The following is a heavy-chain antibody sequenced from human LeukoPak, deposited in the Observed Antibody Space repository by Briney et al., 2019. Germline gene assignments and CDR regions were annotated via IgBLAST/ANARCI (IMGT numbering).Heavy chain of an antibody. CDR3: SKSRASREESTGSIDC. D-gene: IGHD2-8*02. J-gene: IGHJ4*02. CDR1: GFTFSSFA. CDR2: IRGSGSST. V-gene: IGHV3-23*01. Sequence: GGSLRLSCAASGFTFSSFAMGWVRQAPGKGLEWVSAIRGSGSSTYYADSVKGRFTISRDNSKNTLYLQMNSLRPEDTAVYYCSKSRASREESTGSIDCWGQGTLVTVSS.